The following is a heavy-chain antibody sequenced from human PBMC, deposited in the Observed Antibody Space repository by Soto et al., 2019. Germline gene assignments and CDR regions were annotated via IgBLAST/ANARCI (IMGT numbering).Heavy chain of an antibody. V-gene: IGHV1-3*01. CDR1: GYTFTSYA. D-gene: IGHD2-15*01. Sequence: ASVKVSCKASGYTFTSYAMHWVRQAPGQRLEWMGWINAGNGNTKYSQKFQGRVTITRDTSASTAYMELSSLRSEDTAVYYCGRDSSNCSGGSCYLDFDYWGQGTLVTVSS. J-gene: IGHJ4*02. CDR3: GRDSSNCSGGSCYLDFDY. CDR2: INAGNGNT.